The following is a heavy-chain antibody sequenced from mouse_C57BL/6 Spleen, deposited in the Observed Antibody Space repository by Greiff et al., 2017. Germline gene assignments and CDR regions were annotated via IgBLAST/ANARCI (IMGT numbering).Heavy chain of an antibody. CDR2: IDPENGDT. Sequence: EVKLLESGAELVRPGASVKLSCTASGFNIKDDYMSWVKQRPGQGLEGIGWIDPENGDTEYASQFQGKATITADTSSKTAYLQQCSVASEDTTVYYCTRSSNYYIDYWGQGTTLTVSS. J-gene: IGHJ2*01. CDR1: GFNIKDDY. D-gene: IGHD2-5*01. V-gene: IGHV14-4*01. CDR3: TRSSNYYIDY.